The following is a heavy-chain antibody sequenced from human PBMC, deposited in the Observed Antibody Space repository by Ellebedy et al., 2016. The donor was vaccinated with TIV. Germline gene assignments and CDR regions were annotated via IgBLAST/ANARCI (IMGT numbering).Heavy chain of an antibody. CDR1: GYKFTGYY. J-gene: IGHJ4*02. CDR2: INPDRGDT. V-gene: IGHV1-2*06. CDR3: ARGLGWLQRDSDY. D-gene: IGHD5-24*01. Sequence: AASVKVSCKASGYKFTGYYIHWVRQAPGEGLEWMGRINPDRGDTDYAQKFQGRVTMTRDTSISTAYMEMSRLRSDDTAVYFCARGLGWLQRDSDYWGQGTLVTVSS.